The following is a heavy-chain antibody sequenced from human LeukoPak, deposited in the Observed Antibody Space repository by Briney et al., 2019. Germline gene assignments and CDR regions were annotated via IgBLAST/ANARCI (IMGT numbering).Heavy chain of an antibody. J-gene: IGHJ4*02. CDR1: GDSIIGYY. CDR3: ARGERLGPDF. V-gene: IGHV4-59*01. Sequence: SETLSLTCTVSGDSIIGYYWSWIRQPPGKGLEWIGNIHYSGSTNYNPSLQSRVTISVDTSRSHFSLKLSSATAADTAGYYCARGERLGPDFWGQGTLVTVSS. D-gene: IGHD1-1*01. CDR2: IHYSGST.